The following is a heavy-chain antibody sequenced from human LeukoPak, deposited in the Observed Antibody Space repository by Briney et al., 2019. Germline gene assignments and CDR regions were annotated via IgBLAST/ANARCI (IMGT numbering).Heavy chain of an antibody. J-gene: IGHJ5*02. CDR3: ARSP. V-gene: IGHV3-30*03. CDR2: ISYDGSNK. Sequence: GGSLRLSCAASGFTFSTYGMHWVRQAPGKGLEWVAVISYDGSNKYYADSVKGRFTVSRDNAKNSVYLQMNSLRAEDTAVYYCARSPGGQGTLVTVSS. CDR1: GFTFSTYG.